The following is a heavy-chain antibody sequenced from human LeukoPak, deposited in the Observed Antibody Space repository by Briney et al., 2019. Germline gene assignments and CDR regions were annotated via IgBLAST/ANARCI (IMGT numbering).Heavy chain of an antibody. D-gene: IGHD3-10*01. Sequence: SETLSLTCTVSGGSISSYYWSWIRQPPGRGLEWIGYIYYSGSTNYNPSLKSRVTISVDTSKNQFSLKLSSVTAADTAVYYCARLAAMVRGVPGYWGQGTLVTVSS. J-gene: IGHJ4*02. CDR1: GGSISSYY. CDR3: ARLAAMVRGVPGY. CDR2: IYYSGST. V-gene: IGHV4-59*08.